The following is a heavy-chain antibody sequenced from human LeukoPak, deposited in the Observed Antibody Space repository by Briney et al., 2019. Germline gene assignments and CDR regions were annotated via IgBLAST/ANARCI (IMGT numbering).Heavy chain of an antibody. V-gene: IGHV1-2*02. CDR1: GYTFTGYY. Sequence: ASVKVSCKASGYTFTGYYMHWVRQAPGQGLEWMGWINPNSGGTNYAQKFQGRVTMTRDTSIGTAYMELSRLRSDDTAVYYCARDGATAMAGYYYYGMDVWGQGTTVTVSS. D-gene: IGHD5-18*01. J-gene: IGHJ6*02. CDR2: INPNSGGT. CDR3: ARDGATAMAGYYYYGMDV.